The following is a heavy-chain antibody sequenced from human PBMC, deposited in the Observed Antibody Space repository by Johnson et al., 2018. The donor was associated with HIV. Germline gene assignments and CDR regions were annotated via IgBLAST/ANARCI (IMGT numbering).Heavy chain of an antibody. V-gene: IGHV3-64*04. D-gene: IGHD6-13*01. Sequence: QVQLVESGGGLVQPGGSLRLSCAASGFTFSSYAMHWVRQAPGKGLEYVSAISSSGSTIYYADSLKGRFTISRDNAKNSLYLQMNSLRAEDTAVYYCAGASFIGIAAAENSFDIWGQGTMVTVSS. CDR3: AGASFIGIAAAENSFDI. CDR2: ISSSGSTI. CDR1: GFTFSSYA. J-gene: IGHJ3*02.